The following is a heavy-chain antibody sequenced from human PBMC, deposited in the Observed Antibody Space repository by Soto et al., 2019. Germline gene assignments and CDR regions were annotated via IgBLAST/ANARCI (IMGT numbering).Heavy chain of an antibody. CDR2: IYPGDSDT. CDR3: ARSPYCSGGSCYSAHWFDP. Sequence: GESLKISCKGSGYSFTSYWIGWVRQMPGKGLEWMGIIYPGDSDTRYSPSFQGQVTISADKSISTAYLQWSSLKASDTAMYYCARSPYCSGGSCYSAHWFDPWGQGTLVTVSS. V-gene: IGHV5-51*01. J-gene: IGHJ5*02. D-gene: IGHD2-15*01. CDR1: GYSFTSYW.